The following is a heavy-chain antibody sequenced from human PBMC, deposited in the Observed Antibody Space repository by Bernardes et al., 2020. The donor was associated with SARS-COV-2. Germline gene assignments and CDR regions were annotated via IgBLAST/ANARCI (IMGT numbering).Heavy chain of an antibody. Sequence: SETLSLTCTVSGGSVSSGSYYWSWIRQPPGKGLEWIGYIYYSGSTNYNPSLKSRVTISVDTSKNQFSLKLSSVTAADTAVYYCARDRGQWLVPFDYWGQGTLVTVSS. V-gene: IGHV4-61*01. CDR1: GGSVSSGSYY. CDR2: IYYSGST. J-gene: IGHJ4*02. CDR3: ARDRGQWLVPFDY. D-gene: IGHD6-19*01.